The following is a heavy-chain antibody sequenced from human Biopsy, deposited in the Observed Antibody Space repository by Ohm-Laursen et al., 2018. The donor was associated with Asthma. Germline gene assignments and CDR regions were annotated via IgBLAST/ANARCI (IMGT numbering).Heavy chain of an antibody. CDR2: IYYRGST. V-gene: IGHV4-31*03. J-gene: IGHJ4*02. Sequence: SETLSLTCTVSGGSISSGGYYWSWIRQPPGKGLERIGYIYYRGSTYYNPSLKSRVTISVDTSKNQFSLNLSSVTAADTAVYYCARWGSFGFDYWGQGTLVTVSS. D-gene: IGHD7-27*01. CDR3: ARWGSFGFDY. CDR1: GGSISSGGYY.